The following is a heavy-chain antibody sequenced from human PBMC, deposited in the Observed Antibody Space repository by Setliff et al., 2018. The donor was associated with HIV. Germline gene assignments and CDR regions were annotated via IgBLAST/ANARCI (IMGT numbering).Heavy chain of an antibody. CDR3: VTDPGYSSTWYSESFQH. V-gene: IGHV1-24*01. CDR1: GYTLTELS. CDR2: FDPEDGET. J-gene: IGHJ1*01. D-gene: IGHD6-13*01. Sequence: GASVKVSCKISGYTLTELSIHWVRRAPGKGLEWMANFDPEDGETFYAQKFQGRLTMTEDTSTDTAYMELSSLRSDDTAMYYCVTDPGYSSTWYSESFQHWGQGTVVTVSS.